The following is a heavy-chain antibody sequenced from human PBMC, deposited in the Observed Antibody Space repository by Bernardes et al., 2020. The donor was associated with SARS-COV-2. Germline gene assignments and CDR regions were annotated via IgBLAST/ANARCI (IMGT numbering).Heavy chain of an antibody. CDR1: GYTFTSYA. CDR3: ARAWWELYYYGMDV. V-gene: IGHV7-4-1*02. D-gene: IGHD1-26*01. CDR2: ITTNTGNP. Sequence: ASVKVSCKASGYTFTSYAMTWVRQAPGQGLEWMGWITTNTGNPKYAQGFTGRFVFSLDTSVSTAYLQISSLKAEDTAVYYCARAWWELYYYGMDVWGQGTTVTVSS. J-gene: IGHJ6*02.